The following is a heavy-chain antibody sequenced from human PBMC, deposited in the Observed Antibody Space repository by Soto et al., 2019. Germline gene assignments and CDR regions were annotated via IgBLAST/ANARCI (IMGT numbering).Heavy chain of an antibody. J-gene: IGHJ4*02. V-gene: IGHV4-39*01. Sequence: SETLSLTCTVSGGSISSSSYYWGWIRQPPGKGLEWIGSIYYSGSTYYNPSLKSRVTISVDTSKNQFSLKLSSVTAADTAVYYCAEAPGGVVPNAFDYWGQGTLVTVSS. CDR1: GGSISSSSYY. CDR3: AEAPGGVVPNAFDY. D-gene: IGHD3-3*01. CDR2: IYYSGST.